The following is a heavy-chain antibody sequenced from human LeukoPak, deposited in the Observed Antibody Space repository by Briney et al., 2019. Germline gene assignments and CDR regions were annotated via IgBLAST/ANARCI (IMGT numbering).Heavy chain of an antibody. CDR2: ISNSGST. CDR3: GRNALVGYFSFYFMDG. CDR1: GGSISSHY. D-gene: IGHD2-15*01. J-gene: IGHJ6*03. V-gene: IGHV4-59*11. Sequence: SETLSLTCTVSGGSISSHYWTWIRQSPVKGLEWIGDISNSGSTSYNPSLKSRVTISIDTSKNQFSLKLSSVTAADTAVYYCGRNALVGYFSFYFMDGWRKGTTVTASS.